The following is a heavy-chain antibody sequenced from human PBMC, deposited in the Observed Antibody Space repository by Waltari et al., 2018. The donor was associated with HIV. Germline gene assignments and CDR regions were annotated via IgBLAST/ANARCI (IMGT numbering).Heavy chain of an antibody. CDR1: GYTFTSYY. V-gene: IGHV1-46*01. J-gene: IGHJ4*02. Sequence: QVQLVQSGAEVKKPGASVKVSCKASGYTFTSYYIRWLRQAPGQGLEWMGIIDPGGVTTSYAQKCQGRVTMTRDTSTSTVYMEMSSLISDDTAVYYCARDWGGYWGQGTLVSVSS. CDR2: IDPGGVTT. D-gene: IGHD3-16*01. CDR3: ARDWGGY.